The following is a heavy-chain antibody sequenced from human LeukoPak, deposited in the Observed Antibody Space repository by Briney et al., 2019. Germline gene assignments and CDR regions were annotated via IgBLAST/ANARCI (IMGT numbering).Heavy chain of an antibody. Sequence: ASVKVSCKVSGYTLTELSMHWVRQAPGKGLEWMGGFDPEDGETIYAQKFQGRVTITTDESTSTAYMELSSLRSEDTAVYYCARHCSSISCYPNYYMDVWGKGTTVTVSS. V-gene: IGHV1-24*01. CDR2: FDPEDGET. D-gene: IGHD2-2*01. CDR1: GYTLTELS. CDR3: ARHCSSISCYPNYYMDV. J-gene: IGHJ6*03.